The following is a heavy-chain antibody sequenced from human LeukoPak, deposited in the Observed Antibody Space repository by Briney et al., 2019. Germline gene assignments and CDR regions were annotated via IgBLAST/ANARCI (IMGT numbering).Heavy chain of an antibody. D-gene: IGHD6-25*01. CDR2: ISPSSDAI. V-gene: IGHV3-48*02. J-gene: IGHJ4*02. CDR3: ARAAYASGPDY. CDR1: GFTFSGCS. Sequence: GGSLRLSCAASGFTFSGCSMNWVRQAPGKGLEWVSYISPSSDAIHYADSVKGRFTISRDNAKNSLYLQMSSLRDEDTAVYYCARAAYASGPDYWGQGTLVTVSS.